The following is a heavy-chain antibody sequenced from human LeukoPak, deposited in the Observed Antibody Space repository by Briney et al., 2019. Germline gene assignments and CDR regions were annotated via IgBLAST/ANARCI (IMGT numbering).Heavy chain of an antibody. J-gene: IGHJ4*02. CDR1: GYTFTGYY. D-gene: IGHD4-17*01. CDR2: INTNTGNP. V-gene: IGHV7-4-1*02. CDR3: ARAWDVPTVTIDY. Sequence: GASVKVSCKASGYTFTGYYMHWVRQAPGQGPEWMGWINTNTGNPTYAQGFTGRFVFSLDTSVSTAYLQISSLKAEDTAVYYCARAWDVPTVTIDYWGQGTLVTVSS.